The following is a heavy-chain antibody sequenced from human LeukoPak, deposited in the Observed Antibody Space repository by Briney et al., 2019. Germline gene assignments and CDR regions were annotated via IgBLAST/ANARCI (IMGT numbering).Heavy chain of an antibody. CDR1: GGSISSSTFY. CDR2: VHYTGST. D-gene: IGHD3-3*01. J-gene: IGHJ6*03. CDR3: ARAVKRSYDFWSGYYDYYYYYMDV. Sequence: SETLSLTCTISGGSISSSTFYWGWIRQPPGKGLEWIASVHYTGSTSYNPSLKSRVTISVDTSKNQFSLKLSSVTAADTAVYYCARAVKRSYDFWSGYYDYYYYYMDVWGKGTTVTVSS. V-gene: IGHV4-39*07.